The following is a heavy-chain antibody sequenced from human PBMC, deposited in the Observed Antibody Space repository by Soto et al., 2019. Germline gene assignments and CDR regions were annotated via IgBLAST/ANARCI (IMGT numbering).Heavy chain of an antibody. Sequence: GGSLRLSCAASGFTFSSYSMNWVRQAPGKGLEWVSYISSSSSTIYYADSVKGRFTISRDNAKNSLYLQMNSLRAEDTAVYYCARVVNNYYYYMDVWGKGTTVTVSS. V-gene: IGHV3-48*01. CDR2: ISSSSSTI. J-gene: IGHJ6*03. CDR1: GFTFSSYS. D-gene: IGHD2-15*01. CDR3: ARVVNNYYYYMDV.